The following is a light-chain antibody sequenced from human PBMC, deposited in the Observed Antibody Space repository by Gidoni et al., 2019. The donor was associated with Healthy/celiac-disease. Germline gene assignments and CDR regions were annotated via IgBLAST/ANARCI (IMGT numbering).Light chain of an antibody. CDR1: ALPKKY. CDR3: YSTDSSGNHSWV. CDR2: EDS. V-gene: IGLV3-10*01. Sequence: SYELTQQPTVSVSPGQTARITCSGDALPKKYAYWYQQKSGQAPVLVIYEDSKRPSVIPERFSGSSSGTMSTLTISGAQVEDEADYYCYSTDSSGNHSWVFGGGTKLTVL. J-gene: IGLJ3*02.